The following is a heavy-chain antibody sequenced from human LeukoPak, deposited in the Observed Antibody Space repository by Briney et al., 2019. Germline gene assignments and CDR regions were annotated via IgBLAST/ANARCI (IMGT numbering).Heavy chain of an antibody. J-gene: IGHJ3*02. D-gene: IGHD1-26*01. CDR1: GFTFDDYA. V-gene: IGHV3-9*01. CDR2: ISWNSGSI. Sequence: GRSLRLSCAASGFTFDDYAMHWVRQAPGKGLEWVSGISWNSGSIGYADSVKGRFTISRDNAKNSLYLQMNSLRAEDTALYYCAKGGGSYLFDAFDIWGQGTMVTVSS. CDR3: AKGGGSYLFDAFDI.